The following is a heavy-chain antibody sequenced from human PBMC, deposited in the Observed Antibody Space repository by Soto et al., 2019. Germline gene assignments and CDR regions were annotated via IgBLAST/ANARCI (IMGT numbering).Heavy chain of an antibody. Sequence: SETLSLTCTVSGGSISSYYWSWIRQPAGKGLEWIGRIYTSGSTKYNPSLKSRVTMSVETSKNQFSLKLSSVTAADTAVYYCARHRLAGYYYYGMDVWGQGTTVTVSS. CDR3: ARHRLAGYYYYGMDV. CDR1: GGSISSYY. V-gene: IGHV4-4*07. CDR2: IYTSGST. J-gene: IGHJ6*02. D-gene: IGHD6-19*01.